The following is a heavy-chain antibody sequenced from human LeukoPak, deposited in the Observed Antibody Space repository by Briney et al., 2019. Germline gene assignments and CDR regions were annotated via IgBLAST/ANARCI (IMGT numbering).Heavy chain of an antibody. CDR1: GGTFSSYA. CDR3: ASQPSYTYYYGSGSPSFDP. V-gene: IGHV1-69*13. Sequence: SVKVSCKASGGTFSSYAISWVRQAPGQGLEWMGGIIPMFGTANYAQKFQGRVTITADESTSTAYMELSSLRSEDTAVYYCASQPSYTYYYGSGSPSFDPWGQGTLVTVSS. J-gene: IGHJ5*02. CDR2: IIPMFGTA. D-gene: IGHD3-10*01.